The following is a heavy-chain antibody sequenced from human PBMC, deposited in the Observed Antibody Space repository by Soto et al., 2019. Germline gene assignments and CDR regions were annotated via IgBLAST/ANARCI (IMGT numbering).Heavy chain of an antibody. V-gene: IGHV4-30-2*01. D-gene: IGHD2-15*01. Sequence: SETLSLTCAVSGGSLSSGGYSWSWIRQPPGKGLEWIGYIYHSGSTYYNPSLKSRVTISVDRSKNQFSLKLSSVTAADTAVYYCARGQVVAAQHWGQGTLVTVPQ. J-gene: IGHJ4*02. CDR3: ARGQVVAAQH. CDR1: GGSLSSGGYS. CDR2: IYHSGST.